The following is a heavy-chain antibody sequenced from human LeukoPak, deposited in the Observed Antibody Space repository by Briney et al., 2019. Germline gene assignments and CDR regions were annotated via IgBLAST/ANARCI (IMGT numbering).Heavy chain of an antibody. D-gene: IGHD6-13*01. V-gene: IGHV4-59*08. CDR1: GGSISSYY. J-gene: IGHJ4*02. Sequence: PSETLSPTCTVSGGSISSYYWSWIRQPPRKGLEWIGYIYYSGSTNYNPSLKSRVTISVDTSKNQFSLKLSSVTAADTAVYYCARAGIAAAGTDFDYWGQGTLVTVSS. CDR2: IYYSGST. CDR3: ARAGIAAAGTDFDY.